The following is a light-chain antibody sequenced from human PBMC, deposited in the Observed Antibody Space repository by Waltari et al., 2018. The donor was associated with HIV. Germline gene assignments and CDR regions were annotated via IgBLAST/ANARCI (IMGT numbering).Light chain of an antibody. CDR3: SSYADTNNVL. CDR1: SSALAGFDQ. Sequence: QSALTPPPSASGSPGQSVTLSCTGTSSALAGFDQVPWYQQHPAKAPNLLIYAVNRRPSGVPDRFSGSKSGNTASLTVSGLQTEDEADYYCSSYADTNNVLFGGGTKLTVL. J-gene: IGLJ3*02. CDR2: AVN. V-gene: IGLV2-8*01.